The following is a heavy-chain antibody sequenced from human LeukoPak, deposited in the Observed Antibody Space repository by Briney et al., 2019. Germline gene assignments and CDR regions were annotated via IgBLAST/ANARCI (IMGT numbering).Heavy chain of an antibody. D-gene: IGHD3-10*01. CDR1: GFTFDDYG. J-gene: IGHJ4*02. CDR2: IDWNGAST. Sequence: GGSLRLSCAASGFTFDDYGMSWVRQVAGQGLEWVSGIDWNGASTGHADSVKGRFTISRDNAKKSLYLQMNSLRAEDTALYYCARGSTMVSDYWGQGTLVTVSS. V-gene: IGHV3-20*04. CDR3: ARGSTMVSDY.